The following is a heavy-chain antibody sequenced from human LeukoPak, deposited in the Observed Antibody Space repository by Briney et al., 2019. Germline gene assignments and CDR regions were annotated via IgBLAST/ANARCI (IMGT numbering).Heavy chain of an antibody. V-gene: IGHV3-23*01. J-gene: IGHJ4*02. CDR2: ISTSGVST. CDR1: GFTFSSYA. Sequence: GGSLRRSCAASGFTFSSYAMRWVRQAPGKGLGWVSSISTSGVSTNYADSVKGRFTISRDNSKTMVYLQINSLRAEDTAVYYSAKNTCGTYLDYWGQGILVTVSS. D-gene: IGHD3-16*01. CDR3: AKNTCGTYLDY.